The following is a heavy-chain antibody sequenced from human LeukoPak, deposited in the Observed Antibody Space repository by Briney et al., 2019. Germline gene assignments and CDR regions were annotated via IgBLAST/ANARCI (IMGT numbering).Heavy chain of an antibody. CDR3: ARGIWSSWNKEYYFDN. Sequence: GASVKVSCKASGYTFTDYAMQWVRQAPGQRLEWMGWINADNAKTKHSQKFQGRVTITRDTSASIVYMELSSLTSEDTAVYYCARGIWSSWNKEYYFDNWGQGTLVTVSS. V-gene: IGHV1-3*01. CDR2: INADNAKT. J-gene: IGHJ4*02. D-gene: IGHD6-13*01. CDR1: GYTFTDYA.